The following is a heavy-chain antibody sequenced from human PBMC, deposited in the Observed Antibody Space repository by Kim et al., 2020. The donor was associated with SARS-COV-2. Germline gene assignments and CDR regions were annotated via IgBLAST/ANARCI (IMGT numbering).Heavy chain of an antibody. J-gene: IGHJ6*02. Sequence: ASVKVSCKASGYTFTSLYIHWVRQAPGQGLEWMGMINPSDGHTSYAQKFQGRVTMTRDTSTSTVYMEVSSQKSEDTAVYYCARSGMDVWGQGTTATVSS. CDR1: GYTFTSLY. CDR3: ARSGMDV. V-gene: IGHV1-46*01. CDR2: INPSDGHT.